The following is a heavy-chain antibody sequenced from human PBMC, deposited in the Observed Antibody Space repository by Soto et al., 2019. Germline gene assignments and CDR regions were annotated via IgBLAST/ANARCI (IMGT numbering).Heavy chain of an antibody. D-gene: IGHD3-10*01. J-gene: IGHJ5*02. CDR2: TNAGNGNT. CDR3: AGDIGGIVRGVKGWFDP. V-gene: IGHV1-3*01. Sequence: QVQLVQSGAEVKKPGASVKVSCKASGYTFTSYAMHWVRQAPGQRLEWMGWTNAGNGNTKSSQKFQGRVTITRDTSASTAYMELSSLRSEDTAVYYWAGDIGGIVRGVKGWFDPWGQGTLVTVSS. CDR1: GYTFTSYA.